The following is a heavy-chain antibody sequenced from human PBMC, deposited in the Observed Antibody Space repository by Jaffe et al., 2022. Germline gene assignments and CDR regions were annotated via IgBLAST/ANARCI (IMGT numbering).Heavy chain of an antibody. J-gene: IGHJ4*02. V-gene: IGHV3-23*01. D-gene: IGHD3-16*01. CDR1: GFTFSSYA. Sequence: EVQLLESGGGLVQPGGSLRLSCAASGFTFSSYAMSWVRQAPGKGLEWVSAISGSGGSTYYADSVKGRFTISRDNSKNTLYLQMNSLRAEDTAVYYCAKTLTALGGVTLRPFDYWGQGTLVTVSS. CDR2: ISGSGGST. CDR3: AKTLTALGGVTLRPFDY.